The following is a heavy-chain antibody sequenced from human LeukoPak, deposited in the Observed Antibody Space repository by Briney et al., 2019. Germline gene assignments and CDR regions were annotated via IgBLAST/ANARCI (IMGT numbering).Heavy chain of an antibody. CDR1: GYSITSGYY. D-gene: IGHD4-11*01. CDR2: IYHSGST. J-gene: IGHJ3*02. CDR3: ARDGNSNYVGMFYDI. Sequence: NSSETLSLTCTVSGYSITSGYYWGWIRQPPGKGLEWIGSIYHSGSTYYNPSLKSRVTISVDTSKNQFSLKLSSVTAADTAVYYCARDGNSNYVGMFYDIWGQGTMVTVSS. V-gene: IGHV4-38-2*02.